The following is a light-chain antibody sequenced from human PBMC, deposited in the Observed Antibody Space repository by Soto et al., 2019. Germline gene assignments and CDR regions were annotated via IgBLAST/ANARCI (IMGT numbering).Light chain of an antibody. CDR2: DAS. CDR1: QSIANNY. CDR3: QQCATSPLT. Sequence: EIVLTQSPGTLSLSPGERATLSCRASQSIANNYLAWYQQKPGQAPRLLIDDASRRATGTPDRFSGSGSGTDFTLTNSRLEPEDFAVYYCQQCATSPLTFGQGTKVEIK. V-gene: IGKV3-20*01. J-gene: IGKJ1*01.